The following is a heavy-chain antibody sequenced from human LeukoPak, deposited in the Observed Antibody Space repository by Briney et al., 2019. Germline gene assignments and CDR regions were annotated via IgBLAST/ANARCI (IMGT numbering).Heavy chain of an antibody. CDR1: GYTFTGYY. J-gene: IGHJ6*02. CDR2: INPNSGGT. Sequence: GASVKVSCKASGYTFTGYYMHWVRPAPGQGLEWMGWINPNSGGTNYAQKFQGRVTMTRDTSISTAYMELSRLRSDDTAVYYCARVPQTAYGSGSYYTSYYYYGMDVWGQGTTVTVSS. CDR3: ARVPQTAYGSGSYYTSYYYYGMDV. V-gene: IGHV1-2*02. D-gene: IGHD3-10*01.